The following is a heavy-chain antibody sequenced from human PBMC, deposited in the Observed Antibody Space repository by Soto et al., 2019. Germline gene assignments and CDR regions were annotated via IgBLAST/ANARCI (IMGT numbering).Heavy chain of an antibody. Sequence: EVQLVESGGGLIQPGGSLRLSCAASGFTVSSNYMSWVRQAPGKGLEWVSVIYSGGSTYYADSVKGRFTISRDNSKNTLHLQVNSLRAEDTAVYYCARDRVESGYPEYFQHWGQGTLVTVSS. CDR1: GFTVSSNY. V-gene: IGHV3-53*01. CDR3: ARDRVESGYPEYFQH. CDR2: IYSGGST. J-gene: IGHJ1*01. D-gene: IGHD3-22*01.